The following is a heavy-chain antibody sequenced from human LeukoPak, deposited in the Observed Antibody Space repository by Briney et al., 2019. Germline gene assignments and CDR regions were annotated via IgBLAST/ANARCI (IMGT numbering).Heavy chain of an antibody. V-gene: IGHV3-48*03. CDR1: GFTFSSYE. CDR2: ISSSGSTI. CDR3: ARRQGAAAFDAFDI. Sequence: GGSLRLSCAASGFTFSSYEMNWVRQAPGKGLEWVSYISSSGSTIYYADSVKGRFTISRDNAKNSLYLQMNSLRAEDTAVYYCARRQGAAAFDAFDIWGQGTMVTVSS. D-gene: IGHD6-13*01. J-gene: IGHJ3*02.